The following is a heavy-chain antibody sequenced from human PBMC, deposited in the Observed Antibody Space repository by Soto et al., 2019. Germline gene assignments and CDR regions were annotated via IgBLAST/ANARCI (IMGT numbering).Heavy chain of an antibody. J-gene: IGHJ4*02. CDR1: GVTFTRYS. Sequence: PGRSLRLTCAASGVTFTRYSMNWVRQAPGKGLEWVSSISSTTHYIYYADSMRGRFTISRENAKNAVYLEMNSLRAEDTAVYYCARESEDLTSNFDYWGQGTLVTVSS. CDR3: ARESEDLTSNFDY. V-gene: IGHV3-21*06. CDR2: ISSTTHYI.